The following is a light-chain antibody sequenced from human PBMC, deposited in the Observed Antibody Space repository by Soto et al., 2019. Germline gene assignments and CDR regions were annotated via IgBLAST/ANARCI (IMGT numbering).Light chain of an antibody. CDR3: QQYNNWPPEWT. Sequence: EIVMTQSPATLSVSPGDRATLSYRASQSVTSNLAWYQQKPGQAPRLLIYGASTRATGIPARFSGSGSGTEFTLTISSLQSEDFAVYYCQQYNNWPPEWTFGQGTKVDIK. CDR2: GAS. CDR1: QSVTSN. V-gene: IGKV3-15*01. J-gene: IGKJ1*01.